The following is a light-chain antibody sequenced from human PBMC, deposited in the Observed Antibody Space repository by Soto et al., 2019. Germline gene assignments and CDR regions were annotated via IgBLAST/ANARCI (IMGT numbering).Light chain of an antibody. Sequence: QSALTQPPSASGSPGQSVTISCTGTSSDVGGYNHVSWHQQHPGKAPKLMIYEVSKRPSGVPDRFSGSKSGNTASLTVSGLQAEDEANYCCSSYAGSNNLAFGGGTKLTVL. J-gene: IGLJ2*01. CDR1: SSDVGGYNH. CDR3: SSYAGSNNLA. V-gene: IGLV2-8*01. CDR2: EVS.